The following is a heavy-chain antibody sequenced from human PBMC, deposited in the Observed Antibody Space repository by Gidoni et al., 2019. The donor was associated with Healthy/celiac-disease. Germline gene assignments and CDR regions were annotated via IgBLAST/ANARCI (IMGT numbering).Heavy chain of an antibody. V-gene: IGHV4-61*02. D-gene: IGHD2-21*01. Sequence: QVQLQESGPGLVKPSPTLSRTCTVSGGSISSGSYYWSCLRQPAGKGLEWIGRIYTSGSTNYNPSLKSRVTISVDTSKNQFSLKLSSVTAADTAVYYCARDVRYYFNYYMDVWGKGTTVTVSS. CDR1: GGSISSGSYY. J-gene: IGHJ6*03. CDR3: ARDVRYYFNYYMDV. CDR2: IYTSGST.